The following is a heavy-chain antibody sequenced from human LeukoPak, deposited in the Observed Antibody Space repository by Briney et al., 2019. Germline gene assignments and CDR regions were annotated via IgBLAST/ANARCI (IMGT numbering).Heavy chain of an antibody. CDR2: INHSGST. D-gene: IGHD6-6*01. V-gene: IGHV4-34*01. J-gene: IGHJ5*02. CDR1: GGSFSGYY. Sequence: SETLSLTCAVCGGSFSGYYWSGIRPPPARGVEWIGEINHSGSTNYNPSLKSRVTISVETSKNQFSLKLSSVTAADTAVYYCARGPSKKWQLVRWFDPWGQGTLVTVSS. CDR3: ARGPSKKWQLVRWFDP.